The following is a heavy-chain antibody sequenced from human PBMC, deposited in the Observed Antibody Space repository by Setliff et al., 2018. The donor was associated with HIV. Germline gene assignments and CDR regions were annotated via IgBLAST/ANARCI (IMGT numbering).Heavy chain of an antibody. CDR2: IGSYSGYT. CDR1: TYTLINYG. CDR3: VRGHCNSDKCWYTWFDP. D-gene: IGHD2-2*01. V-gene: IGHV1-18*01. J-gene: IGHJ5*02. Sequence: ASVKVSCKASTYTLINYGVSWVRQAPGQGLEWMGWIGSYSGYTIYAQRFQDRLTMTTDTSTTTASMELRSLRSDDTAVYYCVRGHCNSDKCWYTWFDPWGQGTLVTVSS.